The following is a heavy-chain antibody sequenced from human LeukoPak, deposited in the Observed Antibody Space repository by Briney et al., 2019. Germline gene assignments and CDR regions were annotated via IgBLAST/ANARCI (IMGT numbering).Heavy chain of an antibody. CDR2: ISSSGSTI. CDR3: ARDNDFRYSSSWLAFDI. Sequence: GGSLRLSCAASGFTFSDYYMSWIRQAPGKGLEWVSYISSSGSTIYYADSVKGRFTISRDNAKNSLYLQMNSLRAEDTAVYYCARDNDFRYSSSWLAFDIWGQGTMVTVSS. J-gene: IGHJ3*02. CDR1: GFTFSDYY. D-gene: IGHD6-13*01. V-gene: IGHV3-11*04.